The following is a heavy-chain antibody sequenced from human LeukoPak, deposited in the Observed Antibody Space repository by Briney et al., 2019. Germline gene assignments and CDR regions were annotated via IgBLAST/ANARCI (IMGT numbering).Heavy chain of an antibody. CDR3: ARRRYSGSSQHFDY. V-gene: IGHV3-30*02. D-gene: IGHD1-26*01. Sequence: GGSLRLSCAASGFTFSSYGMHWARQAPGKGLEWVAFIRYDGSNKYYADSVKGRFTISRDNAKNSLYLQMNSLRAEDTAVYYCARRRYSGSSQHFDYWGQGTLVTVSS. CDR2: IRYDGSNK. CDR1: GFTFSSYG. J-gene: IGHJ4*02.